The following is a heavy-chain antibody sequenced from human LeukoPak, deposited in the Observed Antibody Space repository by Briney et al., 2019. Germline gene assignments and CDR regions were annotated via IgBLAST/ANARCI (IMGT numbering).Heavy chain of an antibody. CDR1: GGSISSYY. CDR2: IYYSGST. V-gene: IGHV4-59*01. Sequence: SETLSLTCTVSGGSISSYYWSWIRQPPGKGLDWIGYIYYSGSTNYTPSLKSRVTISVDTSKNQFSLKLSSVTAADTAVYYCAGAIQRYCSSTSCYYDAFDIWGQGTMVTVSS. D-gene: IGHD2-2*01. J-gene: IGHJ3*02. CDR3: AGAIQRYCSSTSCYYDAFDI.